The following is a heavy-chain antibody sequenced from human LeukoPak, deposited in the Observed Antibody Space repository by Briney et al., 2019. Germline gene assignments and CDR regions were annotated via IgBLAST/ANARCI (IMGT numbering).Heavy chain of an antibody. V-gene: IGHV1-69*05. CDR2: IIPIFGTA. CDR3: ARSVSLVRGVMLFDP. D-gene: IGHD3-10*01. J-gene: IGHJ5*02. Sequence: SVKVSCKASGGTFTSYAISWVRQAPGQGLEWMGGIIPIFGTANYAQKFQGRVTITTDESTSTAYMELSSLRSEDTAVYYCARSVSLVRGVMLFDPWGQGTLVTVSS. CDR1: GGTFTSYA.